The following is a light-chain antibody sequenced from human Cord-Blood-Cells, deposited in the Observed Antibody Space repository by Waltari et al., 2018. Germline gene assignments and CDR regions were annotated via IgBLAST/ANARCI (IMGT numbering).Light chain of an antibody. Sequence: EIVLTQSQATLSLSPGERATLSCRASPSVSSYLAWYQQKPGQAPRLLIYDASNRATGIPARFSGSGSGTDFTLTISRLEPEDFAVYYCQQRSNWPYTFGQGTKLEIK. CDR3: QQRSNWPYT. CDR1: PSVSSY. J-gene: IGKJ2*01. CDR2: DAS. V-gene: IGKV3-11*01.